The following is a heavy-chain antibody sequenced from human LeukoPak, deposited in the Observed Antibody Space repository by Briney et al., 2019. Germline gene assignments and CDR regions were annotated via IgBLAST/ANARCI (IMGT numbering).Heavy chain of an antibody. V-gene: IGHV3-23*01. CDR3: AKGASSAWLLYRFDP. CDR2: ISGSGGST. J-gene: IGHJ5*02. CDR1: AFTFSNYV. D-gene: IGHD6-19*01. Sequence: GGSLRLSCAASAFTFSNYVISWVRRAPGKGLEWVSTISGSGGSTYYADSVKGRFTISRDNSKNTVYLQMNSLRAEDTAVYYCAKGASSAWLLYRFDPWGQGTLVTVSS.